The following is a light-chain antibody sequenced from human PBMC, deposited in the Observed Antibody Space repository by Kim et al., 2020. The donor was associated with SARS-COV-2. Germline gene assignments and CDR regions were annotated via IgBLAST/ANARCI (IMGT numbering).Light chain of an antibody. J-gene: IGLJ2*01. V-gene: IGLV3-19*01. CDR2: GQN. CDR1: NLRTYY. CDR3: KSRDSSGKLLV. Sequence: ALGQTGKSKCQGDNLRTYYENWYQEKPGQAPVILMFGQNNRPSGIPDRFYGSSSGNTASLTITGAQAEDEADYYCKSRDSSGKLLVFGGGTQLTVL.